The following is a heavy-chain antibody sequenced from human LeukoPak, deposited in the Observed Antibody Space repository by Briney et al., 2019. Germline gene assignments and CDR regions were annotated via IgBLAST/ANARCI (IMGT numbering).Heavy chain of an antibody. CDR1: GFTFSSFA. V-gene: IGHV3-23*01. J-gene: IGHJ4*02. CDR3: AKVDVWGSYRGDFDY. D-gene: IGHD3-16*01. CDR2: ISGSGGDT. Sequence: SGGSLRLSCAASGFTFSSFAMSWVRQAPGKGLEWVSGISGSGGDTKYADSVKGRFTISRDNSKNTLYLQMNSLRAEDTAVYYCAKVDVWGSYRGDFDYWGQGTLVTVSS.